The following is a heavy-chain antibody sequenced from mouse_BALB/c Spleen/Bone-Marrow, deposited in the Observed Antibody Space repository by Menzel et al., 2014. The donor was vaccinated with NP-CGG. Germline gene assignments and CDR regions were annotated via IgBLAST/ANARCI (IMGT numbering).Heavy chain of an antibody. CDR3: ARYYNWYFDV. J-gene: IGHJ1*01. CDR2: INPNNGRT. Sequence: VQLQQSGAELVKPGASVKLSCKTSGYTFTSYWMYWVKQRPGQGLEWIGEINPNNGRTNYNEKLRNKATLTVDKSSSTAYMQLSSLTSEDSAVYYCARYYNWYFDVWGAGTTVTVSS. V-gene: IGHV1S81*02. D-gene: IGHD1-1*01. CDR1: GYTFTSYW.